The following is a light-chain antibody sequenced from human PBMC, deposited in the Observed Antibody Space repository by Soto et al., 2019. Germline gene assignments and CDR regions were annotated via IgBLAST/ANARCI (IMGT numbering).Light chain of an antibody. V-gene: IGKV1-5*03. CDR3: QHYNSYSEA. CDR1: QTISSW. CDR2: NAS. J-gene: IGKJ1*01. Sequence: DIQMTQSPSTLSGSVGDRVTITCRASQTISSWFSWYQQKPGKAPKLLIYNASTLKSGFPSRFSGSGSGTEFTLTISSLQPDDFATYYCQHYNSYSEAFGQGTKVDIK.